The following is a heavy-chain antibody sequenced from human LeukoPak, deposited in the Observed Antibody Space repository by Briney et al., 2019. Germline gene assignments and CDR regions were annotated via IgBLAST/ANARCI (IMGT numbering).Heavy chain of an antibody. V-gene: IGHV4-4*07. J-gene: IGHJ5*02. CDR3: ARGDGSTMIRGVSRYGWLDP. CDR1: GGSPSSYY. CDR2: IFTTGST. Sequence: SETLSLTCSVSGGSPSSYYWTWIRQPAGKGLEWIGRIFTTGSTNYNPSLMSRVTMSVDTSKNQFSLKMRSVTAADTAVYYCARGDGSTMIRGVSRYGWLDPWGQGTLATVSS. D-gene: IGHD3-10*01.